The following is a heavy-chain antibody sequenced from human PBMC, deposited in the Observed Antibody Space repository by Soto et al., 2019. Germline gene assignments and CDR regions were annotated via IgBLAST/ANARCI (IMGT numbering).Heavy chain of an antibody. V-gene: IGHV3-74*01. D-gene: IGHD4-17*01. J-gene: IGHJ3*02. Sequence: EVQVVESGGGLVQPGGSLRLSCAASGIIFSRYWTNWVRQAPGKGLVWVSRISPDGSRTSYTVSVKGRFTISRDNAKKTRTLQVNSLRVDDTAVYYCSVHCDYDAFDTWGQGTMVTVSS. CDR2: ISPDGSRT. CDR3: SVHCDYDAFDT. CDR1: GIIFSRYW.